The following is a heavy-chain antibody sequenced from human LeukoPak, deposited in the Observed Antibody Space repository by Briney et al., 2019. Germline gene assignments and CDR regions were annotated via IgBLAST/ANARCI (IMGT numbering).Heavy chain of an antibody. CDR2: INHSGST. D-gene: IGHD3-22*01. V-gene: IGHV4-34*01. Sequence: SETLSLTCAVYGGSFSGYYWSWIRQPPGKGLEWIGEINHSGSTNYNPSLKSRVTISVDTSKNQFSLKLSSVTAADTAVYYCARHGDDYYDSSGYYHTLDYWGQGTLVTVSS. J-gene: IGHJ4*02. CDR3: ARHGDDYYDSSGYYHTLDY. CDR1: GGSFSGYY.